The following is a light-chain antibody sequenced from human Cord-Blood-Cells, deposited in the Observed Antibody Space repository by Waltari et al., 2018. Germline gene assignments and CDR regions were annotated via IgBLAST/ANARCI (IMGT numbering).Light chain of an antibody. J-gene: IGKJ3*01. CDR2: DAS. CDR3: QQRSNWPPGIT. CDR1: QRGSSY. Sequence: EIVLTQSPATLSLSPGERATLSCRASQRGSSYFAWYQQKPGQAPRLLIYDASNRATGIPARFSGSGSGTDFTLTISSLEPEDFAVYYCQQRSNWPPGITFGPGTKVDIK. V-gene: IGKV3-11*01.